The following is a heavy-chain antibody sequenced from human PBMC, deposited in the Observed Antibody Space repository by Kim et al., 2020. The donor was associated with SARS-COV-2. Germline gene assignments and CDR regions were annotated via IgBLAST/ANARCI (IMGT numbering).Heavy chain of an antibody. CDR3: ARPYCSSTSCPMDV. Sequence: GESLKISCKGSGYSFTSYWINWVRQMPGKGLEWMGRIDPSDSYTNYSPSFQGHVTISADKSISTAYLQWSSLKASDTAMYYCARPYCSSTSCPMDVWGQGTTVTVSS. CDR2: IDPSDSYT. D-gene: IGHD2-2*01. CDR1: GYSFTSYW. J-gene: IGHJ6*02. V-gene: IGHV5-10-1*01.